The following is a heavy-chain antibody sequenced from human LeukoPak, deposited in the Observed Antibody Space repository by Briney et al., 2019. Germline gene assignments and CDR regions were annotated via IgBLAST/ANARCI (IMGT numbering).Heavy chain of an antibody. D-gene: IGHD1-26*01. Sequence: KRGESLKISCKGSGYSFTSYWIGWVRQMPGKGLEWMGIIYPGDSDTRYSPSFQGQVTISADKSISTAYLQWSSLKASDTAMYYCASHRGSSSPTGAFDIWGQGTMVTVSS. CDR1: GYSFTSYW. CDR3: ASHRGSSSPTGAFDI. V-gene: IGHV5-51*01. J-gene: IGHJ3*02. CDR2: IYPGDSDT.